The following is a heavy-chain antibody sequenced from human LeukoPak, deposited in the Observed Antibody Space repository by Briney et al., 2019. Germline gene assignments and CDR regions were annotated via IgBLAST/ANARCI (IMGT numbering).Heavy chain of an antibody. CDR1: GYTFTGYY. V-gene: IGHV1-2*02. D-gene: IGHD3-10*01. Sequence: GASVKVSCKASGYTFTGYYMHWVRQAPGQGLEWMGWINPNSGGTNYAQKFQGRGTMTRDRSISTAYMELSRLRSDDTAVYSCASALSGRHYITMVRGVIIPLPIDYWGQGTLVTVSS. CDR3: ASALSGRHYITMVRGVIIPLPIDY. CDR2: INPNSGGT. J-gene: IGHJ4*02.